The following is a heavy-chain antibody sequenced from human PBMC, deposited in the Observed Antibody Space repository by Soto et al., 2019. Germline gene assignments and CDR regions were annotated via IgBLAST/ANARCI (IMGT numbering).Heavy chain of an antibody. D-gene: IGHD1-7*01. CDR1: WYSLTSYW. CDR2: IDPSDSYT. J-gene: IGHJ6*02. Sequence: PGESLKISCKGSWYSLTSYWISLGRQMPGKGLEWMGRIDPSDSYTNYSPSFQGHVTISADKSISTAYLQWSSLKASDTAMYYCASSGTGTTYYGMDVWGQGTTVIVSS. CDR3: ASSGTGTTYYGMDV. V-gene: IGHV5-10-1*01.